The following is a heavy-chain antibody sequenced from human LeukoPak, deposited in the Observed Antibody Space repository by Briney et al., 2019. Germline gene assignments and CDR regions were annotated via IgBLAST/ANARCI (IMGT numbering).Heavy chain of an antibody. D-gene: IGHD3-10*01. CDR1: GFTFSNHG. J-gene: IGHJ4*02. CDR2: ISPSADIK. Sequence: GGSLRLSCAASGFTFSNHGMNWVRQAPGKGMEWVSGISPSADIKYYADSVKGRFTISRDNSKNIVYLEVISLTADDTAVYYCAKDDAWLRFGEWSQGTLVTVSS. V-gene: IGHV3-23*01. CDR3: AKDDAWLRFGE.